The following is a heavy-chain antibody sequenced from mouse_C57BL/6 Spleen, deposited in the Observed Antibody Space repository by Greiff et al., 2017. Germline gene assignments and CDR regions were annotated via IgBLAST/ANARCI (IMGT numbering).Heavy chain of an antibody. CDR1: GYTFTDYY. J-gene: IGHJ4*01. Sequence: VQLQQSGPELVKPGASVKISCKASGYTFTDYYLNWVKPSHGKSLEWIGDINPNNGGTSNNQKFKGKATLPVAQPFSTAYMELRSLTSEDSAVYYCELGDYYAMDYWGQGTSVTVSS. CDR2: INPNNGGT. CDR3: ELGDYYAMDY. V-gene: IGHV1-26*01.